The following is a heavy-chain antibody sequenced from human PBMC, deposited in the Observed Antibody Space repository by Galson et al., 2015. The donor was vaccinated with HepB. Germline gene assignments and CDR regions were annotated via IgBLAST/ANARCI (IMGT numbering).Heavy chain of an antibody. D-gene: IGHD5/OR15-5a*01. Sequence: SLRLSCAGSGFTFDDYAMYWVRQVPGKGLEWVSSISWNGVDVAYGDAVKGRFTISRDNPRNSLYLQMNSLTVEDTAFYFYARSTRPSQDHYYYVYGLDIWGQGTTVSVSS. CDR3: ARSTRPSQDHYYYVYGLDI. CDR1: GFTFDDYA. J-gene: IGHJ6*02. V-gene: IGHV3-9*01. CDR2: ISWNGVDV.